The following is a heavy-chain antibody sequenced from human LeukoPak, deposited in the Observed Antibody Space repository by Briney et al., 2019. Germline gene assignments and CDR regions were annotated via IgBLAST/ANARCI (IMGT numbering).Heavy chain of an antibody. CDR2: ISGSGGST. CDR3: ARVRATFSPHFDN. J-gene: IGHJ4*02. V-gene: IGHV3-23*01. CDR1: GFTFSTYW. D-gene: IGHD5-12*01. Sequence: PGGSLRLSCAVSGFTFSTYWMSWVRQAPGKGLEWVSAISGSGGSTYYADSVKGRFTISRDNAKNTLYLQMNSLRAEDTAVYYCARVRATFSPHFDNWGQGTLVTVSS.